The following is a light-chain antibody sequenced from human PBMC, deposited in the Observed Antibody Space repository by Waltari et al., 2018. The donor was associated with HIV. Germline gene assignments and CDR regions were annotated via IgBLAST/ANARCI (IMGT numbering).Light chain of an antibody. Sequence: QSALTQPRSVSGSPGQSVTISCTGTSSDVDAYNYVSWFQQNPGKAPKLMIYDVTKRPSGVPDRFSGSKSGKTASLTISGLQAEDEADYYCCSYAGSYTWVFGGGTKVTVL. CDR1: SSDVDAYNY. V-gene: IGLV2-11*01. CDR3: CSYAGSYTWV. CDR2: DVT. J-gene: IGLJ3*02.